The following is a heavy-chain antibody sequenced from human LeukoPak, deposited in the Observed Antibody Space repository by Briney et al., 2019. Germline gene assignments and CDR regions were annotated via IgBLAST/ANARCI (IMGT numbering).Heavy chain of an antibody. D-gene: IGHD6-19*01. CDR3: ARVQRSSSGWYEAGLDY. V-gene: IGHV3-74*01. CDR1: GFTFSSYW. J-gene: IGHJ4*02. CDR2: INSDESIT. Sequence: GGSLRLSCAASGFTFSSYWMYWVRQAPGKGLVWVSHINSDESITSYADSVKGRFTISRDNAKNTLYLQMNSLIAEDTAVYYCARVQRSSSGWYEAGLDYWGQGTLVTVSS.